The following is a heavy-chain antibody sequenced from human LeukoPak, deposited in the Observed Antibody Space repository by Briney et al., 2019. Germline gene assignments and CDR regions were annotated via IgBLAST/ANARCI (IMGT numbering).Heavy chain of an antibody. D-gene: IGHD1-1*01. V-gene: IGHV3-30*03. CDR3: ATYINWVAGDV. Sequence: GGSLRLSCAASGFTFSSYGMHWVRQAPGKGLEWVAVISYDGSNKYYADSVKGRFTISRDNSKNTLYLQMNSLRAEDTAIYHCATYINWVAGDVWGQGTKVIGSS. J-gene: IGHJ6*02. CDR2: ISYDGSNK. CDR1: GFTFSSYG.